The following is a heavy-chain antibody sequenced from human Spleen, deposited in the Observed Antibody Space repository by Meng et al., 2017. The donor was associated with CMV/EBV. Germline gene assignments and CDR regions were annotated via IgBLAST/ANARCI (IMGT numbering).Heavy chain of an antibody. V-gene: IGHV4-59*02. CDR2: FHYSGST. Sequence: SETLSLTCTVSGGSVTDYYGSWIRQPPGKGLEWIGYFHYSGSTRYNPSLESRVTISVDTSKNHFPLKLTSVTAADTAIYYCARGYYYVSSGYYAVSAFDIWGQGTMVTVSS. D-gene: IGHD3-22*01. CDR3: ARGYYYVSSGYYAVSAFDI. J-gene: IGHJ3*02. CDR1: GGSVTDYY.